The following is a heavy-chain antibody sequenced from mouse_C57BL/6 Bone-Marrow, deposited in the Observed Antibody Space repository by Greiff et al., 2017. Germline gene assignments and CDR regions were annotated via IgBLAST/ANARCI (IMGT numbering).Heavy chain of an antibody. CDR1: GFTFSDDG. V-gene: IGHV5-17*01. Sequence: EVKLVESGGGLVKPGGSLKLSCAASGFTFSDDGMHWVRQAPEKGLEWVAYISSGSSTIYYADTVKGRFTISRDNAKNTLFLQMTSLRSEDAAMYYCARWANWDWYFDVWGTGTTVTVSS. J-gene: IGHJ1*03. CDR2: ISSGSSTI. D-gene: IGHD4-1*01. CDR3: ARWANWDWYFDV.